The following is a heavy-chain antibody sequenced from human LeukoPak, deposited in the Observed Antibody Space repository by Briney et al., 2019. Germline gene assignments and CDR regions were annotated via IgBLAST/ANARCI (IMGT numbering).Heavy chain of an antibody. V-gene: IGHV6-1*01. CDR3: ARGISRFNWFDT. J-gene: IGHJ5*02. CDR1: GDXVSGNTTA. D-gene: IGHD3-10*01. Sequence: PSQTLSLTCAISGDXVSGNTTAWNWIRQSPSRGLEWLGRTYSRSRWYHDYAVSVTSRIPISADTSKNQFSLQLISVTPDDTAIYFCARGISRFNWFDTWGQGTLVTVSS. CDR2: TYSRSRWYH.